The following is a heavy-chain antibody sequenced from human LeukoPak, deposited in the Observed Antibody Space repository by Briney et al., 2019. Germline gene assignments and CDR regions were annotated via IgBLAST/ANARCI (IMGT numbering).Heavy chain of an antibody. V-gene: IGHV4-59*12. D-gene: IGHD2-15*01. Sequence: SETLSLTCTVSGGSISSYYWSWIRQPPGKGLEWIGSIYYSGHTYYNPSLKSRVTISVDTSNNQFSPKLSSVTAADTAIYYCASEYCSGDSCEGGHFDYWGQGTLVTVSS. CDR3: ASEYCSGDSCEGGHFDY. J-gene: IGHJ4*02. CDR1: GGSISSYY. CDR2: IYYSGHT.